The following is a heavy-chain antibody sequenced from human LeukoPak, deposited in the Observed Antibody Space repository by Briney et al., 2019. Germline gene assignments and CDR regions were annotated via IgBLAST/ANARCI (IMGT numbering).Heavy chain of an antibody. CDR3: ASLRWGGYDTGAEVGY. CDR1: GGXFSSYA. J-gene: IGHJ4*02. V-gene: IGHV1-69*13. Sequence: ASVKVSCTASGGXFSSYAISWVRQAPGQGLEWMGGIIPIFGTANYAQKFQGRVTITADESTSTAYMELSSLRSEDTAVYYCASLRWGGYDTGAEVGYWGQGTLVTVSS. CDR2: IIPIFGTA. D-gene: IGHD3-3*01.